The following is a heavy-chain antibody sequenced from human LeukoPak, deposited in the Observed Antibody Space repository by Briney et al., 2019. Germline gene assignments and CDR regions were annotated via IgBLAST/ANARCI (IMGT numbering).Heavy chain of an antibody. J-gene: IGHJ4*02. V-gene: IGHV4-59*01. CDR2: IYYTGTT. CDR3: AKEPSV. Sequence: PSETLSLTCSVSGDSIINYYWSWIRQSPEKGLEWIGYIYYTGTTKYNPSLESRVFMSVDTSKNQFPLRLTSVTVADTAVYYCAKEPSVWGQGILVTVSS. CDR1: GDSIINYY.